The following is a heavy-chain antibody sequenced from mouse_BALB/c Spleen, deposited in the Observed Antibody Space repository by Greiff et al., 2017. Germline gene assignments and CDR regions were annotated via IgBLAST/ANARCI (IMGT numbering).Heavy chain of an antibody. D-gene: IGHD2-4*01. J-gene: IGHJ3*01. V-gene: IGHV3-6*02. CDR2: ISYDGSN. CDR3: ARESTMITRFAY. Sequence: EVQLQESGPGLVKPSQSLSLTCSVTGYSITSGYYWNWIRQFPGNKLEWMGYISYDGSNNYNPSLKNRISITRDTSKNQFFLKLNSVTTEDTATYYCARESTMITRFAYWGQGTLVTVSA. CDR1: GYSITSGYY.